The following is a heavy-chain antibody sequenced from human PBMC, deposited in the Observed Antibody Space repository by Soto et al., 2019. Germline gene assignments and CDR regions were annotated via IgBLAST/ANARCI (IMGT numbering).Heavy chain of an antibody. J-gene: IGHJ2*01. D-gene: IGHD6-13*01. V-gene: IGHV3-23*01. Sequence: EVQLLESGGGLVQPGGSLRRSCAASGLTFSSYAMSWVRQAPGKGLEWVSAVRGGSGTTYYADSVKGRFTTSRDNSKYPLHLQMHRLSAHATAVYFCARVLRGAEAGTWYFDLWGRGTLVTVSS. CDR1: GLTFSSYA. CDR2: VRGGSGTT. CDR3: ARVLRGAEAGTWYFDL.